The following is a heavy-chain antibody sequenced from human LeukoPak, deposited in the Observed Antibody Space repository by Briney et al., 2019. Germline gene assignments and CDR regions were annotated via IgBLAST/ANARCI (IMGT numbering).Heavy chain of an antibody. CDR2: ISDSSTTI. J-gene: IGHJ4*02. V-gene: IGHV3-48*01. CDR3: ARDRGGAYDFWSGYYTGYFDY. D-gene: IGHD3-3*01. Sequence: GGSLRLSCAASGFTFSSYNMNWVRQAPGKGLEWVSYISDSSTTIYYADSVKGRFTISRDNAKDSLYLQMNSLRAEDTAVYYCARDRGGAYDFWSGYYTGYFDYWGQGTLVPVSS. CDR1: GFTFSSYN.